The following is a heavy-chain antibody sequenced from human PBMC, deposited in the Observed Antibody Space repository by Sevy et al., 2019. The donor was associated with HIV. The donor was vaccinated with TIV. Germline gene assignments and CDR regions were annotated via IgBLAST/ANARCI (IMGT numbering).Heavy chain of an antibody. Sequence: GGSLRLSCAASGFTFSNAWMSWVRQAPGKGLEWVGRIKSKTDGGTTDNAAPVKGRFTISRDDSKNTLYLQMNSLKTEDTAVYYCTHKWRYCSSTSCKGNDYWGQGTLVTVSS. CDR1: GFTFSNAW. V-gene: IGHV3-15*01. CDR2: IKSKTDGGTT. D-gene: IGHD2-2*01. CDR3: THKWRYCSSTSCKGNDY. J-gene: IGHJ4*02.